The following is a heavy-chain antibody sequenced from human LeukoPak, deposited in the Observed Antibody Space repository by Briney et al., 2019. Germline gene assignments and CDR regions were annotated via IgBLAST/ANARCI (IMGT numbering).Heavy chain of an antibody. V-gene: IGHV3-30-3*01. D-gene: IGHD4-17*01. CDR1: GFTFSSYA. J-gene: IGHJ4*02. Sequence: PGRSLRLSCAASGFTFSSYAMHWVPQAPGKGLEWVAVISYDGSNKYYADSVKGRFTISRDNSKNTLYLQMNSLRAEDTAVYYCASPVNYGDYVPFDYWGQGTLVTVSS. CDR2: ISYDGSNK. CDR3: ASPVNYGDYVPFDY.